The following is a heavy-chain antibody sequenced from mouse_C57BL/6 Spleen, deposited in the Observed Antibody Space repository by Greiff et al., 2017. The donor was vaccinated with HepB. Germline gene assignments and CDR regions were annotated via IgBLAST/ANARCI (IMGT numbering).Heavy chain of an antibody. V-gene: IGHV5-17*01. CDR3: ARGTDWALDY. CDR1: GFTFSDYG. Sequence: EVKLMESGGGLVKPGGSLKLSCAASGFTFSDYGMHWVRQAPEKGLEWVAYISSGSSTIYYADTVKGRFTISRDNAKNTLFLQMTSLRSEDTAMYYCARGTDWALDYWGQGTTLTVSS. J-gene: IGHJ2*01. CDR2: ISSGSSTI. D-gene: IGHD4-1*01.